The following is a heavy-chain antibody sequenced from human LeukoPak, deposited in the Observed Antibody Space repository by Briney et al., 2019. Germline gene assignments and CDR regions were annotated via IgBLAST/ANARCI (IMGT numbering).Heavy chain of an antibody. CDR3: AKLGGHPLHNYYVGV. CDR1: GFTFSSYA. CDR2: ILDSGYST. J-gene: IGHJ6*03. D-gene: IGHD3-16*01. V-gene: IGHV3-23*01. Sequence: GGSLRLSCAASGFTFSSYAMSWARQPPGKGLEWVSGILDSGYSTYSANSVKGRFTIPRENSNNPLYLQMKSLRAEDTAVYYCAKLGGHPLHNYYVGVWGKGNTVAVSS.